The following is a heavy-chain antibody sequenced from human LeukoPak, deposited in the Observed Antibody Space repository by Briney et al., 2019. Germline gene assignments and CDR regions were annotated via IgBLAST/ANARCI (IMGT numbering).Heavy chain of an antibody. D-gene: IGHD2-21*01. V-gene: IGHV3-48*02. J-gene: IGHJ4*02. CDR1: GFTFSSYS. CDR3: ARADSSSVYSHY. Sequence: GGSLRLSCAASGFTFSSYSMNWVRQAPGKGLEWVSYISSSSSNIYYADSVKGRFTISRDNAKNSLYLQMNSLRDENTAVYYCARADSSSVYSHYWGQGTLVTVSS. CDR2: ISSSSSNI.